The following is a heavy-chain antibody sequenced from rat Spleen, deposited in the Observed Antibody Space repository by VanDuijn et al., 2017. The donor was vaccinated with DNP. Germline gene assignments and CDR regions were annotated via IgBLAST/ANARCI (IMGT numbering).Heavy chain of an antibody. D-gene: IGHD1-1*01. CDR2: ISTSGGST. V-gene: IGHV5-25*01. CDR3: ARLRLEWEVRAMDA. J-gene: IGHJ4*01. Sequence: EVQLVESGGGLVQPGRSLKLSCAASGFTFSNYDMAWVRQAPTKGLEWVASISTSGGSTYYRDSVKGRFTVSRDNAKSTLYLQMDSLRSEDTATYYCARLRLEWEVRAMDAWGQGTSVTVSS. CDR1: GFTFSNYD.